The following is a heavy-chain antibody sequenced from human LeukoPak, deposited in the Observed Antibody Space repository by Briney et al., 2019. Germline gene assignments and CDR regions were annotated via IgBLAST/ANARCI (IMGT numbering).Heavy chain of an antibody. J-gene: IGHJ3*02. CDR2: ISSSSSTI. D-gene: IGHD5-18*01. V-gene: IGHV3-48*01. CDR1: GFTFSSYS. CDR3: ASLGVQLWPRDAFDI. Sequence: PGGSLRLSCAASGFTFSSYSMNWVRQAPGKGLEWVSYISSSSSTIYYADSVKGRFTISRDNARNSLYLQMNSLRAEDTAVYYCASLGVQLWPRDAFDIWGQGTMVTVSS.